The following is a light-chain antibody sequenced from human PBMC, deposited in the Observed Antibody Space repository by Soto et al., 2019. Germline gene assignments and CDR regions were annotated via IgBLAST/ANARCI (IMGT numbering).Light chain of an antibody. V-gene: IGLV1-40*01. CDR2: GNS. CDR1: SSNIGAGYD. Sequence: QSVLTQPPSVSGAPGQRVTISCTGSSSNIGAGYDVHWYQQLPGTAPKLLIYGNSNRPSGVPDRISGSKSGTSASLSITGLQAEDEADYDCQSYDSSLSGVVFGGGTKVTVL. J-gene: IGLJ2*01. CDR3: QSYDSSLSGVV.